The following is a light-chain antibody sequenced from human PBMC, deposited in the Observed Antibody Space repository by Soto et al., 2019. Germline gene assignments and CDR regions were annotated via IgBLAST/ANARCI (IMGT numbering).Light chain of an antibody. CDR3: ETWDTNTRV. CDR1: SGHSSYS. V-gene: IGLV4-60*02. J-gene: IGLJ3*02. CDR2: LERSGSY. Sequence: QPVLTQSSSASASLGSSVKFTCTLSSGHSSYSIAWHQQQPGKAPRFLMKLERSGSYNKGSGVPDRVSGSSSGAGRFLTISNLLFEDEADYYCETWDTNTRVIGGGTKLTVL.